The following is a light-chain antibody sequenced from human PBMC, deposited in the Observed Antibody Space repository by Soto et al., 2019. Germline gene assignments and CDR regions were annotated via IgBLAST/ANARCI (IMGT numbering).Light chain of an antibody. CDR1: QSLLHSNGYNY. CDR3: MQALQTPWT. Sequence: DIVMTQSPLSLPVTPGEPASISCRSSQSLLHSNGYNYLDWYVQNPGQSPQLLIYLGSNRASGVPDRFSGSRSGTDFTLKISRVEAEDVGVYYCMQALQTPWTFGLGTKVDTK. J-gene: IGKJ1*01. V-gene: IGKV2-28*01. CDR2: LGS.